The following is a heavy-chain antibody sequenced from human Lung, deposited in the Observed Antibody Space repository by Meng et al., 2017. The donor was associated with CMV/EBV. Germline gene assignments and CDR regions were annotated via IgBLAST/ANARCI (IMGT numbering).Heavy chain of an antibody. J-gene: IGHJ4*02. V-gene: IGHV3-7*01. CDR3: AREYWGPDY. D-gene: IGHD7-27*01. CDR2: INEAGSVK. CDR1: GFTFTNYW. Sequence: GESXKISCAASGFTFTNYWMTWVRQAPGKGLEWVGNINEAGSVKHYVDSVRSRFTMSRDNAKNSVYLQMNGLRADDTAVYFCAREYWGPDYWGQGTLVTVSS.